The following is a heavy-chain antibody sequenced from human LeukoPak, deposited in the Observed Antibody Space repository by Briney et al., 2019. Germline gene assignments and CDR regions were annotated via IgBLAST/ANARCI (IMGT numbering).Heavy chain of an antibody. V-gene: IGHV4-61*09. CDR3: ARGVSSHFWYSDL. Sequence: PSKTLSLTCTVAGDSISNGGYYWNWIRQPAGRGLEYIGHIYNSGTTNYNPSLTSRVTISADTSKNQFSLKVTSVTAADTAVYYCARGVSSHFWYSDLWGRGTLVTVSS. CDR2: IYNSGTT. CDR1: GDSISNGGYY. J-gene: IGHJ2*01. D-gene: IGHD5/OR15-5a*01.